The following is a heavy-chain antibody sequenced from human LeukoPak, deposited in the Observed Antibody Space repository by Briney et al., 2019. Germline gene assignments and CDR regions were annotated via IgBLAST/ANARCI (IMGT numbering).Heavy chain of an antibody. CDR1: GFNFGIYG. Sequence: PGTSLRLSCTASGFNFGIYGMHWVRQAPGKGLEWVAVISYDGSNKYYADSVKGRFTISRDNSKNTLYLQMNSLRAEDTAVYYCAREGGSSWSFDYWGQGTLVTVSS. V-gene: IGHV3-30*19. CDR3: AREGGSSWSFDY. J-gene: IGHJ4*02. CDR2: ISYDGSNK. D-gene: IGHD6-13*01.